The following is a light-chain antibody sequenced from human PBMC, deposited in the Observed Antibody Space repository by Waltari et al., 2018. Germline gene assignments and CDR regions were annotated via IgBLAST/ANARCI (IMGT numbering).Light chain of an antibody. J-gene: IGLJ2*01. CDR3: CSYAGSGTVV. V-gene: IGLV2-23*02. CDR2: EVS. Sequence: QSALTQPASVSGSPGQSITISCTGTSSDVGSYDLVSWYQQHPGKAPKLMMFEVSKRPSGVSNRLSGSKSGTTASLTISGLLAEDEADYYCCSYAGSGTVVFGGGTKLTVL. CDR1: SSDVGSYDL.